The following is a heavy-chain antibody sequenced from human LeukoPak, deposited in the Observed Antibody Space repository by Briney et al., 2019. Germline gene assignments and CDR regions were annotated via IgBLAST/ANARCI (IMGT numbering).Heavy chain of an antibody. CDR1: GFTFSTYN. D-gene: IGHD2-2*01. CDR2: VSSGSEII. V-gene: IGHV3-48*04. J-gene: IGHJ4*02. CDR3: ARINCSSTSCYAWIDY. Sequence: AGGSLRLSCVASGFTFSTYNMNWVRQAPGKGLEWVSFVSSGSEIIYYAASVKGRFTTSRGNAKNTLYLQLNSLRAEDTAVYYCARINCSSTSCYAWIDYWGQGTLVTVSS.